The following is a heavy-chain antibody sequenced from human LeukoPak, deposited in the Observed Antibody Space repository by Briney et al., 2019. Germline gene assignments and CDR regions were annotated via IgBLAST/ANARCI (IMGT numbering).Heavy chain of an antibody. V-gene: IGHV4-34*01. CDR3: ARGVVYDILTGYSRRLPHFDY. CDR2: INHSGST. Sequence: QASETLSLTCAVYGGSFSGYYWSWIRQPPGKGLEWIGEINHSGSTNYNPSLKSRVTISVDTSKNQFSLKLSSVTAADTAVYYCARGVVYDILTGYSRRLPHFDYWGQGTLVTVSS. CDR1: GGSFSGYY. D-gene: IGHD3-9*01. J-gene: IGHJ4*02.